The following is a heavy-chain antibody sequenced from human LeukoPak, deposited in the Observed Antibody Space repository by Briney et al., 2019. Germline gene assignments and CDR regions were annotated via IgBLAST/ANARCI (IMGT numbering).Heavy chain of an antibody. D-gene: IGHD6-19*01. CDR3: ARPSDGGGSGRDDAFDI. J-gene: IGHJ3*02. CDR2: IYYSGST. V-gene: IGHV4-59*12. CDR1: GGSISSNY. Sequence: SETLSLTCSVSGGSISSNYWSWIRQPPGKGLEWIGYIYYSGSTNYNPSLKSRVTISVDKSKNQFSLKLSSVTAADTAVYYCARPSDGGGSGRDDAFDIWGQGTMVTVSS.